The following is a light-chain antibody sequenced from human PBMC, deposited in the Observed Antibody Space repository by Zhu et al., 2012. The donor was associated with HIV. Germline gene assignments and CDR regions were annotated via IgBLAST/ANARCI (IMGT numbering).Light chain of an antibody. Sequence: IVLTQSPATLSLSPGERATVSCRASGSVRSFLAWYQQKPGQAPRLLIYGASTRATDIPARFSGSGSGTEFTLTISSMQSEDFAFYFCQQYNNWPFTFGPGTKVDIK. CDR1: GSVRSF. V-gene: IGKV3-15*01. J-gene: IGKJ3*01. CDR3: QQYNNWPFT. CDR2: GAS.